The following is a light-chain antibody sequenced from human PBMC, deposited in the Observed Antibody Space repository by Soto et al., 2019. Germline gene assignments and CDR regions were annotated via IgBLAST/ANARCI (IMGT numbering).Light chain of an antibody. CDR1: QSVTSY. J-gene: IGKJ1*01. CDR2: AAS. Sequence: DIQMTQPPPSLSASIGDRVTITCRARQSVTSYLNWYQQKPGRAPELLIHAASSLQSGVPSRFSGSGSGTDFTLTISSLQPEDFATYYCQQTFGTPQTFGQGTKVDIK. CDR3: QQTFGTPQT. V-gene: IGKV1-39*01.